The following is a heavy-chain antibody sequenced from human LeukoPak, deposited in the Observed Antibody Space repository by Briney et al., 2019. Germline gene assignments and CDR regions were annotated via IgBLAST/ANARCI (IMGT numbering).Heavy chain of an antibody. CDR1: GGTFSSYA. Sequence: ASVKVSCKASGGTFSSYAISWVRQAPGQGLEWMGGIIPTFGTANYAQKFQGRVTITADESTSTAYMELSSLKTSDTAMYYCARGADFWSGFSSYYFDYWGQGTLVTVSS. J-gene: IGHJ4*02. D-gene: IGHD3-3*01. CDR2: IIPTFGTA. V-gene: IGHV1-69*13. CDR3: ARGADFWSGFSSYYFDY.